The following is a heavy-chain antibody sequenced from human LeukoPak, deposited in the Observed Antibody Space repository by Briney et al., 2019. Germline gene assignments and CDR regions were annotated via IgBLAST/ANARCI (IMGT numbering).Heavy chain of an antibody. D-gene: IGHD1-26*01. Sequence: PGGSLRLSCVASGFTFKNYVMNWVRQAPGKGLEWLATIYGGGVSISYADSVKGRFTISRDNSNNTLYLQMSSLRAEDTAMYYCAKDLGWELPAEAYWGQGILVTVSS. CDR2: IYGGGVSI. J-gene: IGHJ4*02. CDR1: GFTFKNYV. CDR3: AKDLGWELPAEAY. V-gene: IGHV3-23*01.